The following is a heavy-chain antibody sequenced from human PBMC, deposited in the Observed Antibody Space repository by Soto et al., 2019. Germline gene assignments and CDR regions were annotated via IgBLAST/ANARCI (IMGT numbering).Heavy chain of an antibody. Sequence: QAQLEQSGGEVKKPGSSVKVSCKASRVAFSKFIVTWVRQAPGLGLEWVGGIIPIFGTANYAQKFQGRVTITPEESTSTSYMEVNNLRSEDTAVYYCAKVRYSSPMGYYYGMDVWGQGTTVTV. CDR1: RVAFSKFI. D-gene: IGHD6-19*01. CDR3: AKVRYSSPMGYYYGMDV. CDR2: IIPIFGTA. V-gene: IGHV1-69*01. J-gene: IGHJ6*02.